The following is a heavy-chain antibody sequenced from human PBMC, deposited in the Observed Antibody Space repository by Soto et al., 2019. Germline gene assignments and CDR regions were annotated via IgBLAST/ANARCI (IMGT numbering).Heavy chain of an antibody. V-gene: IGHV4-59*12. CDR2: IYDSGST. Sequence: SETLSLTCTVSGGSISSYYWSWVRQPPGKGLEWIGMIYDSGSTKYNPSLKSRVTISVDTSKNQFSLKVNSVTAADTAVYYCARDKITGLFDYWGQGTLVTVSS. CDR3: ARDKITGLFDY. D-gene: IGHD2-8*02. J-gene: IGHJ4*02. CDR1: GGSISSYY.